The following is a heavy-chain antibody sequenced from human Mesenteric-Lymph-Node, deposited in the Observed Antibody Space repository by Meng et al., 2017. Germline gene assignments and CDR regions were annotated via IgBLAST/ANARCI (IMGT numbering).Heavy chain of an antibody. D-gene: IGHD3-9*01. V-gene: IGHV5-51*01. CDR2: IYPGDSDT. CDR1: GYSFTSYW. J-gene: IGHJ5*02. Sequence: GESLKISCKGSGYSFTSYWIGWVRQMPGKGLEWMGIIYPGDSDTRYSPSFQGQVTISADKSISTAYLQWSSLRSEDTAVYYCATAPRVRYFDWFLIGAFDPWGQGTLVTVSS. CDR3: ATAPRVRYFDWFLIGAFDP.